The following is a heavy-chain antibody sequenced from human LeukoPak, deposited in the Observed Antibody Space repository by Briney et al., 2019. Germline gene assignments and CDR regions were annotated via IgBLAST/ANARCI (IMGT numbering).Heavy chain of an antibody. CDR1: GFTLSDSA. Sequence: GGSLRLSCAASGFTLSDSAIHWVRQASGKGLEWVGLTDRSAKSYATAYGASVGGRFTISRDDSKNTAYLQMDSLKTEDTALYYCTRDRGTYNWLDPWGQGTLVTVSS. D-gene: IGHD1-26*01. CDR3: TRDRGTYNWLDP. J-gene: IGHJ5*02. V-gene: IGHV3-73*01. CDR2: TDRSAKSYAT.